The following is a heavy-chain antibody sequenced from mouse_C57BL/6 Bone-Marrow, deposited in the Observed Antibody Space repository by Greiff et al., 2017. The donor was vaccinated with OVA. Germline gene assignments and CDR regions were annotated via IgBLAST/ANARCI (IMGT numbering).Heavy chain of an antibody. J-gene: IGHJ2*01. V-gene: IGHV1-19*01. CDR2: INPYNGGT. D-gene: IGHD1-1*01. Sequence: EVQGVESGPVLVKPGASVTMSCKASGYTFTDYYMNWVKQSHGKSLEWIGVINPYNGGTSYNQKFKGKATLTVDKSSSTAYMELNSLTSEDSAVYYCARLYYYYFDYWGQGTTLTVSS. CDR1: GYTFTDYY. CDR3: ARLYYYYFDY.